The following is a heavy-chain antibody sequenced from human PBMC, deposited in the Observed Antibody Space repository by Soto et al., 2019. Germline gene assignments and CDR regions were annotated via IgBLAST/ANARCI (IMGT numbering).Heavy chain of an antibody. CDR1: GGSISSGGYY. Sequence: QVQLQESGPGLVKPSQTLSLTCTASGGSISSGGYYWSWMRQHPGKGLEWIGYIYYSGSTYYNPSLKRRVTISVDTSSNQFSLKLSSVTAADTAVYYCARRRGTGTYPHDFQPWGQGTLVTVSS. J-gene: IGHJ1*01. D-gene: IGHD1-26*01. V-gene: IGHV4-31*03. CDR2: IYYSGST. CDR3: ARRRGTGTYPHDFQP.